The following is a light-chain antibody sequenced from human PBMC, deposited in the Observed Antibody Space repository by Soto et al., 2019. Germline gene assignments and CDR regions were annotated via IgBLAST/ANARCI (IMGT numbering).Light chain of an antibody. CDR1: QSVTTPY. CDR3: QHYGSIPRT. CDR2: NID. Sequence: EIVLTQSPGTLSLSLGERATLSCRASQSVTTPYLAWYQQKPGQAPRLLIYNIDSRAAGIPERFSGSGSGTDFTLSINRLEPEDFAVYYCQHYGSIPRTFGQGTKVEI. J-gene: IGKJ2*02. V-gene: IGKV3-20*01.